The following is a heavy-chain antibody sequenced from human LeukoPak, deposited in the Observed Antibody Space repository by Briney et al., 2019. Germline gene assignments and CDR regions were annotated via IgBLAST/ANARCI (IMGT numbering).Heavy chain of an antibody. CDR3: ARDGEYYGSGSPDY. Sequence: GGSLRLSCAASGFIFSSYGMHWVRQAPGKGLEWVAFIRYDGTNKYYADSVKGRFTISRDNAKNSLYLQMNGLRAEDTAVYYCARDGEYYGSGSPDYWGQGTLVTVSS. V-gene: IGHV3-30*02. D-gene: IGHD3-10*01. CDR2: IRYDGTNK. J-gene: IGHJ4*02. CDR1: GFIFSSYG.